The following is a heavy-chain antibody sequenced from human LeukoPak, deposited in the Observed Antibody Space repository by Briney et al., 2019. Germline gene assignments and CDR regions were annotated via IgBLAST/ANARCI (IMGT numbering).Heavy chain of an antibody. CDR3: ARANEEELKDFDY. CDR2: INPNSGGT. D-gene: IGHD1-26*01. J-gene: IGHJ4*02. V-gene: IGHV1-2*02. CDR1: GYTFTGYY. Sequence: GASVKVSCKASGYTFTGYYMHWVRQAPGQGLEWMGWINPNSGGTNYAQKFQGRVTMTRDTSISTAYMELSRLRSDDTAVYYCARANEEELKDFDYWGQGTLVTVPS.